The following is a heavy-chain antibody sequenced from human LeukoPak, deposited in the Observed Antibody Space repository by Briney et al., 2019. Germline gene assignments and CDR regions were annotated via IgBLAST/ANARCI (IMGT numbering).Heavy chain of an antibody. CDR3: GSSEGPNHYYYYYGMDV. Sequence: GGSLRLSCAASGFTVSSNYMSWVRQAPGKGLEWVSVIYSGGSTYYADSVKGRFTISRDNSKNTLYLQMNSLRAEDTAVYYCGSSEGPNHYYYYYGMDVWGQGTTVTVSS. CDR2: IYSGGST. D-gene: IGHD3-10*01. J-gene: IGHJ6*02. CDR1: GFTVSSNY. V-gene: IGHV3-53*01.